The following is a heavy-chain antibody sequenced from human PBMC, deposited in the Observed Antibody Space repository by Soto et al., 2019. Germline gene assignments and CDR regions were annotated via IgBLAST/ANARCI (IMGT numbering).Heavy chain of an antibody. CDR3: ARFIAAAGLGPAFDY. CDR1: GFTFRSYW. J-gene: IGHJ4*02. CDR2: IKQDGSEK. D-gene: IGHD6-13*01. V-gene: IGHV3-7*04. Sequence: EVQLVESGGGLVQPGGSLRLSCAASGFTFRSYWMSWVRQAPGKGLEWVANIKQDGSEKYYVDSVKGRFTISRDNAKNSLYLQMNSLRAEDTAVYYCARFIAAAGLGPAFDYWGQGTLVTVSS.